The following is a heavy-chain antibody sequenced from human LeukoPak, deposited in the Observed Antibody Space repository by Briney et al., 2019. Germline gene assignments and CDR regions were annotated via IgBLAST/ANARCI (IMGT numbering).Heavy chain of an antibody. CDR2: INQDGSEK. V-gene: IGHV3-7*01. J-gene: IGHJ4*02. CDR1: GFTFSSYW. CDR3: APHCSSTSCPDY. D-gene: IGHD2-2*01. Sequence: TGGSLRLSCAASGFTFSSYWMSWVRQAPGKGLEWVANINQDGSEKYYVDSVKGRFTMSRDNAKNSLYLQMNSLRAEDTAVYYCAPHCSSTSCPDYWGQGTLVTVSS.